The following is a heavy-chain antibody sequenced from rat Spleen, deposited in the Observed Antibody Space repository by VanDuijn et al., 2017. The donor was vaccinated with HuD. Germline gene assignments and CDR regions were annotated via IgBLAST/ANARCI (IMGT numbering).Heavy chain of an antibody. CDR3: AKTTVAYYYVLDA. D-gene: IGHD1-3*01. CDR1: GYSITSSHR. V-gene: IGHV3-3*01. CDR2: INSEGST. Sequence: EVQLQESGPGLVTPSQSLSLTCSVTGYSITSSHRWNWIRKFPGNKLEWMGYINSEGSTNYNPSLKSRISITRDTSKNQFFLQVNSVTTEDTATYYCAKTTVAYYYVLDAWGQGASVTVSS. J-gene: IGHJ4*01.